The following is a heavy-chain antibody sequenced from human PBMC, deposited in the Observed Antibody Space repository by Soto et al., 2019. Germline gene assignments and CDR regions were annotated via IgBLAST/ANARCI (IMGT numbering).Heavy chain of an antibody. D-gene: IGHD2-2*01. CDR3: AKDDIVVVPAAFGY. V-gene: IGHV3-23*01. CDR2: ISGSGGST. J-gene: IGHJ4*02. CDR1: GFTFSSYA. Sequence: PGGPLRLSCAASGFTFSSYAMSWVRQAPGKGLEWVSAISGSGGSTYYADSVKGRFTISRDNSKNTLYLQMNSLRAEDTVVYYCAKDDIVVVPAAFGYWGQGTLVTVSS.